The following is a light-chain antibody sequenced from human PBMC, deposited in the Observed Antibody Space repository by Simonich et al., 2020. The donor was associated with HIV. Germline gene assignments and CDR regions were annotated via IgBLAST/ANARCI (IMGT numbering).Light chain of an antibody. CDR2: KAS. V-gene: IGKV1-5*03. J-gene: IGKJ4*01. CDR3: QQYKSYSPLT. Sequence: DIQMTQSPSSLSASVGDRVTINCRASQTISRWLAWYQMKPGKAPKLLIYKASTLESGVPSSFSGSGSGTEFTLTISSLQPDDFATYYCQQYKSYSPLTFGGGTKVEIK. CDR1: QTISRW.